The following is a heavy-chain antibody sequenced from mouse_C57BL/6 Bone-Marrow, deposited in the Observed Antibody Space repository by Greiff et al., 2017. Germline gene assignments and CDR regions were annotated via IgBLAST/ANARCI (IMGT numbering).Heavy chain of an antibody. J-gene: IGHJ2*01. CDR3: ARSYYVNYVFDY. CDR2: IYPGSGST. Sequence: QVQLQQPGAELVKPGASVKMSCKASGYTFTSYWITWVKQRPGQGLEWIGDIYPGSGSTNYNEKFKGKATLTVDTTSSTAYMQLSSLTSEDSAVSYCARSYYVNYVFDYRAKAPLSQSPQ. CDR1: GYTFTSYW. D-gene: IGHD2-1*01. V-gene: IGHV1-55*01.